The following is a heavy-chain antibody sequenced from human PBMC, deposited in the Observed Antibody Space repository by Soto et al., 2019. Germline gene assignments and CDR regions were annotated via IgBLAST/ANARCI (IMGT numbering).Heavy chain of an antibody. CDR1: GFTFNNYA. V-gene: IGHV3-23*01. CDR2: ISGGGDTT. CDR3: ARGRGGSGSLTPRVDF. D-gene: IGHD3-10*01. Sequence: EVQLLESGGGLVQPGGSLRLSCAASGFTFNNYAMTWVRQAPGKGLEWVSAISGGGDTTSYADSVKGRFTVSRVGSKSTLYLQMSSLRAEDTALYYCARGRGGSGSLTPRVDFWGQGTLVTVSS. J-gene: IGHJ4*02.